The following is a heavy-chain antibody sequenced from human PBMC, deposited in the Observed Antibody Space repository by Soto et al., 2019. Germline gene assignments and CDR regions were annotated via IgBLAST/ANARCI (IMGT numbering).Heavy chain of an antibody. Sequence: QVELQESGPRLVKSSGTLSLTCEVSSGSISTGNWWSWVRQPPGKGLEWIGEIYYTGATNYNPSLKSRSTMPIDKSKDQFSLILTSATAADTAVYYCARVFSSGSGWMYYFDFWGQGILVSVSS. CDR1: SGSISTGNW. D-gene: IGHD6-25*01. CDR2: IYYTGAT. V-gene: IGHV4-4*02. J-gene: IGHJ4*02. CDR3: ARVFSSGSGWMYYFDF.